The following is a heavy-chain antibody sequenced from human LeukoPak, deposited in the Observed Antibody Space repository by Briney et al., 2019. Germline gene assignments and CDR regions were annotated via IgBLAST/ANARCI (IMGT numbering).Heavy chain of an antibody. CDR1: GYSISSGYY. CDR2: IHHSGST. Sequence: ASETLSLTCAVSGYSISSGYYWGWIGQPPGKGLEWIGTIHHSGSTYYNSSLGSRVTISKDTSKNQFSLRPSSVTAADTAVYFCARLTGRYCFDYWGQGTLVTVAS. D-gene: IGHD3-9*01. CDR3: ARLTGRYCFDY. J-gene: IGHJ4*02. V-gene: IGHV4-38-2*01.